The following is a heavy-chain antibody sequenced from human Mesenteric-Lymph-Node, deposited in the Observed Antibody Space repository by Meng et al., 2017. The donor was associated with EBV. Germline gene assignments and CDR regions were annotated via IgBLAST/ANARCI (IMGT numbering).Heavy chain of an antibody. CDR2: TYHSGSS. D-gene: IGHD3-10*01. CDR3: ARGLGGSGKYHFDF. J-gene: IGHJ4*02. Sequence: HLPESGPGLVKPSGTLSLTFAGSGGSIYESNWWSWVRQPPGKGLEWIGETYHSGSSNYSPSLKSRVSMSVDNSKNQFSLTLHSVTAADTAVYYCARGLGGSGKYHFDFWGPGILVTVSS. V-gene: IGHV4-4*02. CDR1: GGSIYESNW.